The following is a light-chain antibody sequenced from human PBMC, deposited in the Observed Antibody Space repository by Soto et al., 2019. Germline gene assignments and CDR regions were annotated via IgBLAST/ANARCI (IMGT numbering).Light chain of an antibody. Sequence: EAVLTQSPATLSLSPGEGATLSCRASQSVSSFLAWYQQKPGQAPRLLIYDASNRATGVPARFSGSGSGTDFTLTISSLEPEDFAVYYCQQHTNWPLTFGGGTRLEIK. CDR1: QSVSSF. CDR3: QQHTNWPLT. V-gene: IGKV3-11*01. CDR2: DAS. J-gene: IGKJ5*01.